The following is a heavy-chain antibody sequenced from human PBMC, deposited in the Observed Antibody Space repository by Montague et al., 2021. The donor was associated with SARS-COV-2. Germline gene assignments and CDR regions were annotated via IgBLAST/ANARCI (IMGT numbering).Heavy chain of an antibody. CDR1: GFTFSSYW. D-gene: IGHD3-10*01. J-gene: IGHJ6*02. Sequence: SLSLSSSASGFTFSSYWMSWVRQAPGKGLEWVANIKQDGSEKYYVDSVKGRFTISRDNAKNSLYLQMNSLRAEDTAVYYCARDSYGSGTYYYYYGMDVWGQGTTVTVSS. CDR3: ARDSYGSGTYYYYYGMDV. CDR2: IKQDGSEK. V-gene: IGHV3-7*01.